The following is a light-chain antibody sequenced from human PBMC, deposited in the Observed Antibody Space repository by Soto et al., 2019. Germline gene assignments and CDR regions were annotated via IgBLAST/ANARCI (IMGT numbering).Light chain of an antibody. CDR1: SSNIEASYD. CDR2: DSS. Sequence: QSARTQPPSVSGATGQTVTISCTGSSSNIEASYDVHWYQQVPGAAPKLIIYDSSNRPSGVPDRFSGSRSGTSASLVITRLQSEDEAEYFCQSYDNSLSGVYVFGGGTKVTVL. J-gene: IGLJ1*01. CDR3: QSYDNSLSGVYV. V-gene: IGLV1-40*01.